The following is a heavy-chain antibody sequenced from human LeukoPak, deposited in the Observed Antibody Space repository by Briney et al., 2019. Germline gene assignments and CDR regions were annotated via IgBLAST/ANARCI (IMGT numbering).Heavy chain of an antibody. J-gene: IGHJ4*02. CDR1: GYTFTSYY. D-gene: IGHD2/OR15-2a*01. CDR2: INPSDGST. V-gene: IGHV1-46*01. CDR3: ARHHGAGEYPFDY. Sequence: ASVKVSCKASGYTFTSYYMHWVRQAPGQGLEWMGIINPSDGSTTYTQRFQGRVTLTRDTSTSTVYMELSSLRSEDTAVYYCARHHGAGEYPFDYWGQGTLVTVSS.